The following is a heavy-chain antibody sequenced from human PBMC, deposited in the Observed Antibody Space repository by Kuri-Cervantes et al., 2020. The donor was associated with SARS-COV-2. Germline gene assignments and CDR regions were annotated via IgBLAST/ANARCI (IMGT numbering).Heavy chain of an antibody. CDR3: ARDLSSGLWAFDY. D-gene: IGHD5-18*01. V-gene: IGHV3-48*01. CDR1: GFTFSSYS. J-gene: IGHJ4*02. CDR2: ISSGSSTI. Sequence: GESLKISCAASGFTFSSYSMNWVRQAPGKGLEWVSYISSGSSTIYYADSVKGRFTISRDNAKNSLYLQMNSPRAEDTAVYYCARDLSSGLWAFDYWGQGTLVTVSS.